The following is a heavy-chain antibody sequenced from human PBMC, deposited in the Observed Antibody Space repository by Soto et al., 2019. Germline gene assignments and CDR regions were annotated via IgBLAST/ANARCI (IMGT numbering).Heavy chain of an antibody. D-gene: IGHD2-15*01. CDR3: AKRRGAGGHFDY. CDR2: VSSGGST. V-gene: IGHV3-23*01. Sequence: SLRLSCAASGFTFTSYAMGWVRQAPGKGLEWVSVVSSGGSTYYADSVTGRFTVSRDNSKNTLSLQMNSLRAEDTAVYYCAKRRGAGGHFDYWGQGALVTVPQ. CDR1: GFTFTSYA. J-gene: IGHJ4*02.